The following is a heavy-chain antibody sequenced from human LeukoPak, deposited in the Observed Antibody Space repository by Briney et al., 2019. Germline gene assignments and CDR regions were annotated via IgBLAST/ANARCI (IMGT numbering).Heavy chain of an antibody. V-gene: IGHV3-33*01. D-gene: IGHD3-10*01. CDR1: GFTFSSYG. Sequence: GSLRLSCAASGFTFSSYGMHWVRQAPGKGLEWVAVIWYDGSNKYYTDSVKGRFTISRDNSKNTLNLQMNSLRAEDTAVYYCARRFGDDAFDIWGQGTVVTASS. CDR2: IWYDGSNK. J-gene: IGHJ3*02. CDR3: ARRFGDDAFDI.